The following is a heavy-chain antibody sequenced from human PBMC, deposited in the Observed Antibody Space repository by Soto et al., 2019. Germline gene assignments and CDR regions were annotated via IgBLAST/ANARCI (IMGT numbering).Heavy chain of an antibody. CDR3: ARDLGSGYDPGDS. D-gene: IGHD5-12*01. J-gene: IGHJ4*02. CDR2: IIPIFGTT. V-gene: IGHV1-69*14. CDR1: GDIFSGYS. Sequence: QVRLVQSGAEVKKPGSSVKVSCKTSGDIFSGYSISWVRQAPGQGLEWMGGIIPIFGTTNYARRFHGRVTMTADKSTSTVYMALYSLKSEDTAVSYCARDLGSGYDPGDSWGQGTMVTVSS.